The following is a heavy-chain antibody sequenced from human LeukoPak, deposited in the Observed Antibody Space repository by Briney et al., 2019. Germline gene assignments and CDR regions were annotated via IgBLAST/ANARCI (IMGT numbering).Heavy chain of an antibody. CDR1: GLTFSSYA. CDR3: AKDPSFIQLWLDY. CDR2: ISGSGGST. D-gene: IGHD5-18*01. V-gene: IGHV3-23*01. J-gene: IGHJ4*02. Sequence: PGGSLRLSCAASGLTFSSYAMSWVRQAPGKGLEWVSAISGSGGSTYYADSVKGRFTISRDNSKNTLYLQMNSLRAEDTAVYYCAKDPSFIQLWLDYWGQGTLVTVSS.